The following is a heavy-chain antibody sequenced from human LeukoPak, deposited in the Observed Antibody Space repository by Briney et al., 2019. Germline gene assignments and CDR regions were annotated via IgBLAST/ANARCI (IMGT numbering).Heavy chain of an antibody. V-gene: IGHV1-18*01. CDR3: AIVRYCGGDCYFAVDAFDI. CDR2: ISAYNGNT. Sequence: ASVKVSCKASGYTFTSYGISWVRQAPGQGLEWMGRISAYNGNTNYAQKLQGRVTMTTDTSTSTAYMELRSLRSDDTAVYYCAIVRYCGGDCYFAVDAFDIWGQGTMVTVSS. CDR1: GYTFTSYG. D-gene: IGHD2-21*02. J-gene: IGHJ3*02.